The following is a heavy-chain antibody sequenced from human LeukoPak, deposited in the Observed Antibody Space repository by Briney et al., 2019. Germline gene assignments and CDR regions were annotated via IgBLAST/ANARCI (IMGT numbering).Heavy chain of an antibody. CDR1: GYRFTSYD. D-gene: IGHD3-22*01. V-gene: IGHV1-8*01. Sequence: SVKVSCMLSGYRFTSYDINWVLQPTGQGLEWMGWMNPGTGNTGLAQKFQGRVTMTSNTSTSTAYMELSSLRSEDTAVYFCARASRQVKGYDSAGYYYFGYWGQGAVVTVSS. CDR2: MNPGTGNT. CDR3: ARASRQVKGYDSAGYYYFGY. J-gene: IGHJ4*02.